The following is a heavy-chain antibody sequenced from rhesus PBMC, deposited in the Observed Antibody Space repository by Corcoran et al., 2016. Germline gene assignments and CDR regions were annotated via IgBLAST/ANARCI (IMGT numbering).Heavy chain of an antibody. D-gene: IGHD4-29*01. Sequence: QLQLQESGPGLVKPSETLSVTCAGAGGSNSSSYWSWSRQAPGKGLEWIGYIYGSGSSTNYNPSLKSRVTLSVDTSKNQLSLKLSSVTAADTAVYYCASGGDYGSSYRYWGQGVLVTVSS. CDR2: IYGSGSST. J-gene: IGHJ4*01. V-gene: IGHV4-169*01. CDR1: GGSNSSSY. CDR3: ASGGDYGSSYRY.